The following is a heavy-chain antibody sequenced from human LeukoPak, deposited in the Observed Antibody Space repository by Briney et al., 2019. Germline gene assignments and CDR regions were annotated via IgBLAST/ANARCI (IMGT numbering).Heavy chain of an antibody. D-gene: IGHD2-15*01. Sequence: PSETLSLTCTVSEGSISHYFWNWIRQPPGKGLEWIGNIYYSGSTYYNPSLKSRVTISVDTSKNQFSLKLSSVTAADTAVYYCATGKDIIVVVAATLEYWGQGTLVTVSS. V-gene: IGHV4-59*05. CDR3: ATGKDIIVVVAATLEY. CDR2: IYYSGST. J-gene: IGHJ4*02. CDR1: EGSISHYF.